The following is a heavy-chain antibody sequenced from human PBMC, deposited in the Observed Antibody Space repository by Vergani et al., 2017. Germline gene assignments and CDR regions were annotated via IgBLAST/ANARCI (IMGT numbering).Heavy chain of an antibody. V-gene: IGHV5-10-1*01. D-gene: IGHD6-19*01. CDR1: GYNFTTYW. Sequence: EVQLVQSGAEVKKPGESLRISCKGSGYNFTTYWISWVRQMPGKGLEWMGRVDPSDSYANYRPSFQGHVTISADKSISTAYLQWSSLKASDTAMYYCARQNTYRDSSGWYSVPPDYWGQGTLVTVSS. J-gene: IGHJ4*02. CDR2: VDPSDSYA. CDR3: ARQNTYRDSSGWYSVPPDY.